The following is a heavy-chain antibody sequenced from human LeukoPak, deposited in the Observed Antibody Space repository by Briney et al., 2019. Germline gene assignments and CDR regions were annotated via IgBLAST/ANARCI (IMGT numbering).Heavy chain of an antibody. Sequence: GGSLRLSCAASGFTFDDYAMHWVRQAPGKGLEWVSGISWNSGSIGYADSVKGRFTISRDNAKNSLYLQMNSLRAEDTALYYCAKCSFSRWELLGGRDYYYYGMDVWGQGTTVTVSS. V-gene: IGHV3-9*01. CDR2: ISWNSGSI. CDR1: GFTFDDYA. CDR3: AKCSFSRWELLGGRDYYYYGMDV. J-gene: IGHJ6*02. D-gene: IGHD1-26*01.